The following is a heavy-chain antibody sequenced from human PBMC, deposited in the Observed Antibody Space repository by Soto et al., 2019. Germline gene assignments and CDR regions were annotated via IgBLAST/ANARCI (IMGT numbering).Heavy chain of an antibody. Sequence: PSETLSLTCTVSGGSMRNYFWTWIRQPPGKGLEWIGYIHYSGTTSFFPSYNPSLRSRVTISEDTSKNQFSLKLSSVTAADTAVYYCARGPSGDAFDIWGQGTMVTVSS. CDR1: GGSMRNYF. V-gene: IGHV4-59*12. J-gene: IGHJ3*02. CDR2: IHYSGTT. D-gene: IGHD3-10*01. CDR3: ARGPSGDAFDI.